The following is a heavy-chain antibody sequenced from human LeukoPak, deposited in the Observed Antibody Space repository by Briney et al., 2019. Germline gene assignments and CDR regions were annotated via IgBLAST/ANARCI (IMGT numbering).Heavy chain of an antibody. V-gene: IGHV3-30*19. CDR1: GFSFSSYG. CDR2: ISYDGSNK. CDR3: ARVPIYYYYGMDV. J-gene: IGHJ6*02. Sequence: AGGSLRLSCAASGFSFSSYGMHWVRQAPGKGLEWVAVISYDGSNKYYADSVKGRFTISRDNSKNTLYLQMNSLRAEDTAVYYCARVPIYYYYGMDVWGQGTTVTVSS.